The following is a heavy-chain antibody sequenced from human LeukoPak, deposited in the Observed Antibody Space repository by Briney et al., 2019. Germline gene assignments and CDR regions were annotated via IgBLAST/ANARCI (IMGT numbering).Heavy chain of an antibody. V-gene: IGHV4-4*02. J-gene: IGHJ4*02. CDR3: ARVLTTVTTTLDYFDY. D-gene: IGHD4-11*01. Sequence: PSETLSLTCAVSGGPISSSNWRSWVRQPPGKGLEWIGEIKQKGNINYNPSLKSRVTMSLDTSKNQSSLKLSSVPAADTAVYYCARVLTTVTTTLDYFDYWGQGTLVTVSS. CDR2: IKQKGNI. CDR1: GGPISSSNW.